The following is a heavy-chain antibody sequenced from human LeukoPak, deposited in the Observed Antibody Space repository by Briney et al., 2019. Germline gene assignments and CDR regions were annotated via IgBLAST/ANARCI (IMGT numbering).Heavy chain of an antibody. CDR1: GGSISSYY. CDR3: ARHRGYYYDSSGYWFDY. D-gene: IGHD3-22*01. CDR2: IYYSGST. V-gene: IGHV4-59*08. J-gene: IGHJ4*02. Sequence: PSETLSLTCTVSGGSISSYYWSWIRQPPGKGLEWIGYIYYSGSTNYNPSLKSRVTISVDTSKNQFSQKLSSVTAADTAVYYCARHRGYYYDSSGYWFDYWGQGTLVTVSS.